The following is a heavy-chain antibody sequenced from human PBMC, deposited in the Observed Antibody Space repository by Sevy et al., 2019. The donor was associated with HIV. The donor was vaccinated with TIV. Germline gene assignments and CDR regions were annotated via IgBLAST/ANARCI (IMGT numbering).Heavy chain of an antibody. CDR1: GFTFSSYG. J-gene: IGHJ4*02. CDR3: AKTYYYDSSGYFSN. Sequence: GGSLRLSCAASGFTFSSYGMHWVRQAPGKGLEWVAVISYDGSNKYYADSVKSRFTISRDNSKNTLYLRMNSLRAEDTAVYYCAKTYYYDSSGYFSNWGQGTLVTVSS. D-gene: IGHD3-22*01. V-gene: IGHV3-30*18. CDR2: ISYDGSNK.